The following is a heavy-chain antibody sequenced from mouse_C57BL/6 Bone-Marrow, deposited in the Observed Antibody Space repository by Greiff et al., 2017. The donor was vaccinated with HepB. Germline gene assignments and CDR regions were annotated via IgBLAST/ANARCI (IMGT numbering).Heavy chain of an antibody. CDR2: IRLKSDNYAT. CDR1: GFTFSNYW. J-gene: IGHJ3*01. D-gene: IGHD1-1*01. CDR3: TNYYYGSSYGFAY. Sequence: EVKLEESGGGLVQPGGSMKLSCVASGFTFSNYWMNWVRQSPEKGLEWVAQIRLKSDNYATHYAESVKGRFTISRDDSKSSVYLQMNNLRAEDTGIYYCTNYYYGSSYGFAYWGQGTLVTVSA. V-gene: IGHV6-3*01.